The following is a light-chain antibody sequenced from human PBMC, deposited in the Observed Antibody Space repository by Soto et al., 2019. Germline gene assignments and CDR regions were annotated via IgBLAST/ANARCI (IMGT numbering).Light chain of an antibody. Sequence: DIQMSQSPSSLSASVGDSVTITCRASQRIGTYLNWYQQKSGRAPKLLTSAASSLQSGVPSRFSGSGTGVDFTHNVSTMQPGDFASYYCQQTFSVPPTFGGGTKVEL. J-gene: IGKJ4*01. CDR1: QRIGTY. V-gene: IGKV1-39*01. CDR2: AAS. CDR3: QQTFSVPPT.